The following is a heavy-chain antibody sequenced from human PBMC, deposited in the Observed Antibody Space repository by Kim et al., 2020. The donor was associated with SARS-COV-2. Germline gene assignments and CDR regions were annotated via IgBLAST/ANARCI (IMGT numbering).Heavy chain of an antibody. CDR2: IKQDGSEK. D-gene: IGHD2-21*01. J-gene: IGHJ6*02. CDR1: GFTFSNYW. CDR3: ARAGPIAYYYYGMDV. V-gene: IGHV3-7*01. Sequence: GGSLRLSCAASGFTFSNYWMRWVRQAPGKGLEWVANIKQDGSEKYYVDSVKGRFTISRDNAKNSLDLQMNSLRAEDTAVYYCARAGPIAYYYYGMDVWGQGTTVTVSS.